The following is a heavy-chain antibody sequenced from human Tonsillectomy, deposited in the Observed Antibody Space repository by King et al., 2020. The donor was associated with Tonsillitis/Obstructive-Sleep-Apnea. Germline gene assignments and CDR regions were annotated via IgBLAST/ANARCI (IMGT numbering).Heavy chain of an antibody. CDR2: SNHSGST. CDR3: ASLWFGELRGYYFDY. CDR1: VGPSVVPT. Sequence: VQLQQWGAGLSKPSETLSLTCAVYVGPSVVPTGAGSASPQGRGWSGLGKSNHSGSTNYNPSLKSRVTISIDTSKNQFSLNLSSVTAADTAVYYCASLWFGELRGYYFDYWGRGTLVTVSS. J-gene: IGHJ4*02. D-gene: IGHD3-10*01. V-gene: IGHV4-34*01.